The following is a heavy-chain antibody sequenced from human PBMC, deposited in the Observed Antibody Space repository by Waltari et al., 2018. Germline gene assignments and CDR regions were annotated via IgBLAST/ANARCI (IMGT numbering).Heavy chain of an antibody. Sequence: QVQLQESGPGLVKPSETLSLTCTVSGGSISSHYWSWIRQPPGKGLEWIGYIYYSGSTNYTPSLKSRVTISVDTSKNQFSLKLSSVTAADTAVYYCARAQGSGDAFDIWGQGTMVTVSS. J-gene: IGHJ3*02. D-gene: IGHD3-10*01. CDR2: IYYSGST. CDR3: ARAQGSGDAFDI. V-gene: IGHV4-59*11. CDR1: GGSISSHY.